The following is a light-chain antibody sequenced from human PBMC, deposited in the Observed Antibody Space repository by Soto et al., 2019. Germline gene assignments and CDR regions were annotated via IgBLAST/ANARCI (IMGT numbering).Light chain of an antibody. J-gene: IGLJ1*01. Sequence: QPVLTQPASVSGSPGQSITISCTGTSSDVGGYNYVSWYQQHPGKAPKLMIYDVSNRPSGVSNRFSGSKSGNTASLTISGLQADDEADYYCSSYTSSSTIVVFGTGTKVTVL. CDR2: DVS. CDR3: SSYTSSSTIVV. V-gene: IGLV2-14*01. CDR1: SSDVGGYNY.